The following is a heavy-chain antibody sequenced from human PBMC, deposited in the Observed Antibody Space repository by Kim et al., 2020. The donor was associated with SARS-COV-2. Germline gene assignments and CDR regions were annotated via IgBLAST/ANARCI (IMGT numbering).Heavy chain of an antibody. CDR3: ARDTQESGSIGY. D-gene: IGHD1-26*01. V-gene: IGHV4-39*07. Sequence: SETLSLTCTVSGGSISSSSYYWGWIRQPPGKGLEWIGSIYYSGSTYYNPSLKSRVTISVDTSKNQFSLKLSSVTAADTAVYYCARDTQESGSIGYWGQGTLVTVSS. J-gene: IGHJ4*02. CDR2: IYYSGST. CDR1: GGSISSSSYY.